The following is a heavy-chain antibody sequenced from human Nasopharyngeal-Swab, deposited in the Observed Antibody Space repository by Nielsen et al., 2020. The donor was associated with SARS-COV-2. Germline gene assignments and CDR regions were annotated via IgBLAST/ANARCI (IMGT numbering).Heavy chain of an antibody. CDR2: INPNSGGT. D-gene: IGHD6-19*01. J-gene: IGHJ6*02. CDR1: GYTFTGYY. V-gene: IGHV1-2*06. CDR3: ARQEGIAVAGTNYYYYYGMDV. Sequence: ASVKVSCKASGYTFTGYYMHWVRQAPGQGLEWMGRINPNSGGTNYAQKLQGRVTMTTDTSTSTAYMELRSLRSDDTAVYYCARQEGIAVAGTNYYYYYGMDVWGQGTTVTVSS.